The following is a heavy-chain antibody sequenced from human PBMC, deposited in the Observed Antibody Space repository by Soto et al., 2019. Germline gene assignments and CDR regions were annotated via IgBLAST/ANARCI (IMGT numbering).Heavy chain of an antibody. CDR3: ARDQADYDILTGYSPGAFDI. J-gene: IGHJ3*02. Sequence: GGSLRLSCAASGFTFSSYWMHWVRQAPGKGLVWVSRINSDGSSTSYADSVKGRFTISRDNAKNTLYLQMNSLRAEDTAVYYCARDQADYDILTGYSPGAFDIWGQGTMVTVSS. CDR2: INSDGSST. D-gene: IGHD3-9*01. CDR1: GFTFSSYW. V-gene: IGHV3-74*01.